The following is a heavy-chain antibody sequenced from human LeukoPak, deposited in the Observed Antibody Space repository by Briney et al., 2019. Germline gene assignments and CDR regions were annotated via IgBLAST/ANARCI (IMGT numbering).Heavy chain of an antibody. J-gene: IGHJ6*02. CDR3: ARGYYAMDV. V-gene: IGHV6-1*01. Sequence: SQTLSLTCAISGDSVSSNSAAWNWIRQSPSRGLEWLGRTYYRSKWYDAYAESVKSRITIKPDTSRNQFSLQLDSVTPEDTAVYYCARGYYAMDVWGQGTTVTVSS. CDR1: GDSVSSNSAA. CDR2: TYYRSKWYD.